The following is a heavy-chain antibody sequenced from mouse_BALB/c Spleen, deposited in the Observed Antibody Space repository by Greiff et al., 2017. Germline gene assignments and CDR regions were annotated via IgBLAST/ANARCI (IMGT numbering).Heavy chain of an antibody. J-gene: IGHJ4*01. CDR2: ISSGGST. CDR3: ARADYDGYYYAMDY. Sequence: DVMLVESGGGLVKPGGSLKLSCAASGFTFSSYAMSWVRQTPEQRLEWVASISSGGSTYYPDSVKGRFTISRDNARNILYLQMSSLRSEDTAMYYCARADYDGYYYAMDYWGQGTSVTVSS. CDR1: GFTFSSYA. V-gene: IGHV5-6-5*01. D-gene: IGHD2-4*01.